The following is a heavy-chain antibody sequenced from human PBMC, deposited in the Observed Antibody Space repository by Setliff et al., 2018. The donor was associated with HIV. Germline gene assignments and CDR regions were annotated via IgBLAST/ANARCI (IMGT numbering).Heavy chain of an antibody. CDR3: ARPHSGRGGGAWFDP. D-gene: IGHD6-19*01. CDR1: GGSITSGNYY. J-gene: IGHJ5*02. CDR2: MIYGGDT. V-gene: IGHV4-39*01. Sequence: SETLSLTCRVYGGSITSGNYYWGWIRQAPGKGLEWIASMIYGGDTWYNPSLKSRVTTYVDTANNEISLRLSSVTAEDTAVYRCARPHSGRGGGAWFDPWGQGILVTVSS.